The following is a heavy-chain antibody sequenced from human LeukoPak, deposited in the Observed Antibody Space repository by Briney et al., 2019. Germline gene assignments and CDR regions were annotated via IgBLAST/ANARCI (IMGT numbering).Heavy chain of an antibody. CDR3: ARAGTAGSADF. V-gene: IGHV3-7*01. D-gene: IGHD1-1*01. CDR2: INDDEREK. Sequence: GGSLRLSCAASGFSFSKSWMSWVRQPPGKGLEWVANINDDEREKYYVDSVKGRFSIFRENANNFLYLQLSSLRVDDTAVYYCARAGTAGSADFWGQGTLVTVSS. CDR1: GFSFSKSW. J-gene: IGHJ4*02.